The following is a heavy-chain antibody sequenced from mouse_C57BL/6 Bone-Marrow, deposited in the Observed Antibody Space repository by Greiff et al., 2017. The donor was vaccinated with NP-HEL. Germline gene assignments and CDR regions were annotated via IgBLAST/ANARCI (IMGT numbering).Heavy chain of an antibody. CDR3: ARSFYFT. D-gene: IGHD2-1*01. CDR1: GYTFTSYG. J-gene: IGHJ3*01. CDR2: IYPRSGNT. Sequence: QVQLKESGAELARPGASVKLSCKASGYTFTSYGISWVKQRTGQGLEWIGEIYPRSGNTYYNEKFKGKATLTADKSSSTAYMELRSLTSEDSAVYFCARSFYFTGGQGTLVTVSA. V-gene: IGHV1-81*01.